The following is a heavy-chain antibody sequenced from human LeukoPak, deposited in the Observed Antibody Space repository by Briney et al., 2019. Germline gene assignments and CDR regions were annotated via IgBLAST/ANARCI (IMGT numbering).Heavy chain of an antibody. V-gene: IGHV1-2*02. CDR3: ARDRGYMSGWLYFDY. Sequence: GASVKVSCKVSGYTFTGYYIHWVRQAPGQGLEWMGWISPNSGGTNYAQKFQGRVTMSRDTSISTAYMELSSLRSDDTAVYYCARDRGYMSGWLYFDYWGQGTPVTVSS. CDR1: GYTFTGYY. J-gene: IGHJ4*02. D-gene: IGHD6-19*01. CDR2: ISPNSGGT.